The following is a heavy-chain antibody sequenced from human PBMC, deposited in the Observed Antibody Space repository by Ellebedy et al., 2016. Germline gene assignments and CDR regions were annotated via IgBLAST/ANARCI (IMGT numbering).Heavy chain of an antibody. Sequence: GGSLRLSXKGSGYSFTSYWISWVRQMPGKGLEWMGRIDPSDSYTNYSPSFQGHVTISADKSISTAYLQWSSLKASDTAMYYCARTHYDIYAFDIWGQGQWSPSLQ. D-gene: IGHD3-9*01. CDR1: GYSFTSYW. CDR3: ARTHYDIYAFDI. CDR2: IDPSDSYT. V-gene: IGHV5-10-1*01. J-gene: IGHJ3*02.